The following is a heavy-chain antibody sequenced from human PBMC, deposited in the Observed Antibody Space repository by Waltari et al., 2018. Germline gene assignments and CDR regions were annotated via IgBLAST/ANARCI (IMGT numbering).Heavy chain of an antibody. D-gene: IGHD1-26*01. CDR2: INHSGST. CDR1: GGSFSGYY. J-gene: IGHJ4*02. Sequence: QVQLQQWGAGLLKPSETLSLTCAVYGGSFSGYYWSWIRQPPGKGLEWIGEINHSGSTNYNPSLKSRVTISVDTSKNQFSLKLSSVTAADTAVYYCARPFSGSYDYWGQGTLVTVSS. V-gene: IGHV4-34*01. CDR3: ARPFSGSYDY.